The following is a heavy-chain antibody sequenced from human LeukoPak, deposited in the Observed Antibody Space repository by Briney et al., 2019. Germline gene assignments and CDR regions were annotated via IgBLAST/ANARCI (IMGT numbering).Heavy chain of an antibody. CDR2: ISSSSSTI. D-gene: IGHD3-10*02. J-gene: IGHJ6*04. CDR1: GFTFSSYE. V-gene: IGHV3-48*03. Sequence: PGGSLRLSCAASGFTFSSYEMNWVRQAPGKGLEWVSYISSSSSTIYYADSVKGRFTISRDNAKNSLYLQMNSLRAEDRAVYYCAELGITMIGGVWGKATTVTISS. CDR3: AELGITMIGGV.